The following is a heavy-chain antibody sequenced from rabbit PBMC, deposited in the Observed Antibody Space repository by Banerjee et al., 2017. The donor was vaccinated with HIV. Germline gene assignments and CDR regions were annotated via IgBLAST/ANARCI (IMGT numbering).Heavy chain of an antibody. V-gene: IGHV1S40*01. D-gene: IGHD4-1*01. CDR2: IYAGSSGST. CDR3: ARDLAGVIGWNFDL. Sequence: QSLVESGGDLVKPGASLKLTCTASGFSLNIYEMCWVRQAPGKGLEWISCIYAGSSGSTYYANWAKGRFTISKTSSTTVALQMTSLTAADTATYFCARDLAGVIGWNFDLWGPGTLVTVS. CDR1: GFSLNIYE. J-gene: IGHJ4*01.